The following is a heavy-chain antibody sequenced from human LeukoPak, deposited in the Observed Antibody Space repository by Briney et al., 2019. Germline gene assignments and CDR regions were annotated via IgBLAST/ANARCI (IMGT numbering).Heavy chain of an antibody. D-gene: IGHD3-22*01. CDR3: ARVRYYDSSGYYCGPYCLLNFEYYFDY. CDR2: IYSGGST. Sequence: GGSLRLSCAASGFTVSSNYMSWVRQAPGKGLEWVSVIYSGGSTYYADSVKGRFTISRDNSKNTLYLQMNSLRAEDTAVYYCARVRYYDSSGYYCGPYCLLNFEYYFDYWGQGTLVTVSS. J-gene: IGHJ4*02. V-gene: IGHV3-53*01. CDR1: GFTVSSNY.